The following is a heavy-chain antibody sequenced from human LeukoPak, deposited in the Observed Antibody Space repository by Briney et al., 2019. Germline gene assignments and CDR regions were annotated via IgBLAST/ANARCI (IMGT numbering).Heavy chain of an antibody. J-gene: IGHJ4*02. Sequence: PSETLSLTCAVYGGSFSGYYWSWIRQPPGKGLEWIGEINHSGSTNYNPSLKSRVTISVDTSKNQFSLKLSSVTAADTAAYYCARGLKKYYYDSSGYSDDYWGQGTLVTVSS. D-gene: IGHD3-22*01. CDR2: INHSGST. CDR3: ARGLKKYYYDSSGYSDDY. V-gene: IGHV4-34*01. CDR1: GGSFSGYY.